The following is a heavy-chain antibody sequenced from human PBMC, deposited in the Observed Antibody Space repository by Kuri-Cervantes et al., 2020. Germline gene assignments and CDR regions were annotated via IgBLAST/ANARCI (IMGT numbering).Heavy chain of an antibody. CDR1: GYTFTGYY. CDR3: ARHSYSGSYFFVSYAFDI. Sequence: ASVKVSCKASGYTFTGYYMNWVRQAPGQGLEWMGWINPNSGGTNYAQKFQGWVTMTRDTSISTAYMELSRLRSDDTAVYYCARHSYSGSYFFVSYAFDIWGQGTMVTVSS. D-gene: IGHD1-26*01. J-gene: IGHJ3*02. V-gene: IGHV1-2*04. CDR2: INPNSGGT.